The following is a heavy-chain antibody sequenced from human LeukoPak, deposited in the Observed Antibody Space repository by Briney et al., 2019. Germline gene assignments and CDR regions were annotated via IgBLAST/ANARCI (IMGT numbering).Heavy chain of an antibody. Sequence: GGSLRLSCAASGFTFSSYAMSWVRQAPGRGLEWVSSISGGGISTYYADSVKGRFTITRDNSKNTLYLQMSSLRAEDTAVYYCVKSTEGTSRPSDYWGQGTLVTVSS. CDR2: ISGGGIST. CDR1: GFTFSSYA. J-gene: IGHJ4*02. V-gene: IGHV3-23*01. CDR3: VKSTEGTSRPSDY. D-gene: IGHD1-7*01.